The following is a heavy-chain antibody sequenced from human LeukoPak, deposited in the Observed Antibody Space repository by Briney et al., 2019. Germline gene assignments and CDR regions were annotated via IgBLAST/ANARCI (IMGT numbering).Heavy chain of an antibody. CDR1: GGSVSSGSYS. CDR3: ARGSTRGYQIDY. Sequence: SETLSLTCAVSGGSVSSGSYSWHWIRQPPGKGLEWIGYIYQSGSTYYNSSLKSRVTISVDRSKNQFSLKLSSVTAADTAVYYCARGSTRGYQIDYWGQGTLVTVSS. V-gene: IGHV4-30-2*01. J-gene: IGHJ4*02. CDR2: IYQSGST. D-gene: IGHD5-18*01.